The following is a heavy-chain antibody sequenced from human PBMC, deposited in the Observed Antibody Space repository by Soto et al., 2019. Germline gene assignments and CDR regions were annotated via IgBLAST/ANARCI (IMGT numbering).Heavy chain of an antibody. J-gene: IGHJ4*02. CDR2: IIPIFGTA. V-gene: IGHV1-69*01. Sequence: QVQLVQSGAEVKKPGSSVKVSCKASGGTFSSYAISWVRQAPGQGLEWMGGIIPIFGTANYAQKFQGRVTITADESTSTAYMELSSLRSEDTAVYYCARVGYYDSSGYIRRVLDYYWGQGTLVTVSS. CDR1: GGTFSSYA. CDR3: ARVGYYDSSGYIRRVLDYY. D-gene: IGHD3-22*01.